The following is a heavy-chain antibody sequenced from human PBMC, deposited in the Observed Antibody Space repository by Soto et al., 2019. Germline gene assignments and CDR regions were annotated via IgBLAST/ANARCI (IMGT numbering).Heavy chain of an antibody. CDR3: AKGGGSLWS. Sequence: QVQLQQWGAGLLKPSETLSLTCAVYGGSFSNYYWSWIRQPPGKGLEWIREINHSGSTNYNPSLKSRVTISLDTSTNQFSLKLSSVTAADTAVYYCAKGGGSLWSWGQGTLVTVSS. V-gene: IGHV4-34*01. CDR2: INHSGST. D-gene: IGHD3-10*01. CDR1: GGSFSNYY. J-gene: IGHJ5*02.